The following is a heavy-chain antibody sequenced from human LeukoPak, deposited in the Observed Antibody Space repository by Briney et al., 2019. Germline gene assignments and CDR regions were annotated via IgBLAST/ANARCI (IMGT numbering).Heavy chain of an antibody. CDR2: INPSGGST. CDR3: ARDKSSANWLDS. CDR1: GYSFTNFY. J-gene: IGHJ5*01. Sequence: ASVKVSCKASGYSFTNFYIHWVRQAPGQGLEWMGIINPSGGSTNYAQKFQGRVTKTSDTSASTVYMDLSSLRSEDTAIYYCARDKSSANWLDSWGQGTLVTVSS. D-gene: IGHD3-10*01. V-gene: IGHV1-46*01.